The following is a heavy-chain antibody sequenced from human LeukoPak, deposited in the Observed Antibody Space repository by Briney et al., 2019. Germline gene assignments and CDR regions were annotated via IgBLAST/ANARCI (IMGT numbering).Heavy chain of an antibody. D-gene: IGHD3-16*01. CDR3: ARSFWGSYSDF. CDR1: GSTFSTYY. CDR2: INADGSNT. V-gene: IGHV3-74*01. J-gene: IGHJ4*02. Sequence: GGSLRLSCAASGSTFSTYYMHWVRQAPGKGLVWVARINADGSNTNYADSVKGRFTLSRDNAKNTLYLQMNSLRAEDTAVYYCARSFWGSYSDFWGQGTLVTVSS.